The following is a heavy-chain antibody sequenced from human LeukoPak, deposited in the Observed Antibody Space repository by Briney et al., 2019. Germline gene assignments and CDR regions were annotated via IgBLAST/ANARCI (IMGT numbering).Heavy chain of an antibody. J-gene: IGHJ4*02. Sequence: GGSLRLSCAASGFTFSSYAMHWVRQAPGKGLEYVSAISSNGGSTYYANSVKGRFTISRDNSKNTLYLQMGSLRAEDMAEYYCARDAGYCSGGSCPTYYFDYWGQGTLVTVSS. CDR1: GFTFSSYA. CDR3: ARDAGYCSGGSCPTYYFDY. CDR2: ISSNGGST. V-gene: IGHV3-64*01. D-gene: IGHD2-15*01.